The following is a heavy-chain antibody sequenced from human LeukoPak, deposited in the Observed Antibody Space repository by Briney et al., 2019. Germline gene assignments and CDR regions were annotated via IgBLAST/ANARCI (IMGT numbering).Heavy chain of an antibody. Sequence: GASVKVSCKASGYTFTSYGISWVRQAPGQGLEWMGWISAYNGNTNCAQKLQGRVTMTTDTSTSTAYMELRSLRSDDTAVYYCARDPARYCSSTSCYKLSGDWFDPWGQGTLVTVSS. CDR2: ISAYNGNT. D-gene: IGHD2-2*02. CDR1: GYTFTSYG. CDR3: ARDPARYCSSTSCYKLSGDWFDP. J-gene: IGHJ5*02. V-gene: IGHV1-18*01.